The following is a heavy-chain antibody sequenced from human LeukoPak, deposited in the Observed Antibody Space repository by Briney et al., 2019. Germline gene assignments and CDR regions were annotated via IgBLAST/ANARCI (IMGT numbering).Heavy chain of an antibody. D-gene: IGHD2-15*01. CDR3: AQKGGTDY. Sequence: GGSLRLSCAASGFTFSRFGMNGVRQAPGKGLEWVSYISSTGSPIYYADSVKGRFTISRDNAKNSLYLQMNSLRDDDTAVYYCAQKGGTDYWGQGTLVTVSS. CDR2: ISSTGSPI. CDR1: GFTFSRFG. V-gene: IGHV3-48*02. J-gene: IGHJ4*02.